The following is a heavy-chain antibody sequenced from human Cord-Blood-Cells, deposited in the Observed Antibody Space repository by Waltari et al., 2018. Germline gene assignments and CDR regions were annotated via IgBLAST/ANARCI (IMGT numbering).Heavy chain of an antibody. V-gene: IGHV4-34*01. CDR2: INHSGST. J-gene: IGHJ4*02. D-gene: IGHD6-13*01. CDR3: ARGQSSSWHDY. Sequence: QVQLQQWGAGLLKPSETLSLTCAVYGGSFSGYYWSWIRQPPGKGLEWLGEINHSGSTNYNPSLKSRVTISVDTSKNQFSLKLSSVTAADTAVYYCARGQSSSWHDYWGQGTLVTVSS. CDR1: GGSFSGYY.